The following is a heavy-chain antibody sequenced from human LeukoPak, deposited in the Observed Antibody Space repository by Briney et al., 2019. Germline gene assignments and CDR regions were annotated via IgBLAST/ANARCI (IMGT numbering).Heavy chain of an antibody. Sequence: GGSRRLSCAASGSTLSNYWMHWVRQAPGKGLVWVSRINADGSSASYADSVKGRFTISRDNAKNTLYLQMNSLRAEDTAVYYCAKDGQYYYDSSGYCDYWGQGTLVTVSS. V-gene: IGHV3-74*01. J-gene: IGHJ4*02. CDR2: INADGSSA. CDR3: AKDGQYYYDSSGYCDY. D-gene: IGHD3-22*01. CDR1: GSTLSNYW.